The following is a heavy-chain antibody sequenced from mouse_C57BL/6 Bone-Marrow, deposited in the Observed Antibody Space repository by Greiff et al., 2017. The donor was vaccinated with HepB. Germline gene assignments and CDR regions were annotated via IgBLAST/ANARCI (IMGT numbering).Heavy chain of an antibody. Sequence: EVKLMESGGGLVKPGGSLKLSCAASGFTFSDYGMHWVRQAPEKGLEWVAYISSGSSTIYYADTVKGRFTISRDNAKNTLFLQMTSLRSEDTAMYYCAFYYYGSSGYWGQGTTLTVSS. D-gene: IGHD1-1*01. CDR2: ISSGSSTI. CDR3: AFYYYGSSGY. J-gene: IGHJ2*01. V-gene: IGHV5-17*01. CDR1: GFTFSDYG.